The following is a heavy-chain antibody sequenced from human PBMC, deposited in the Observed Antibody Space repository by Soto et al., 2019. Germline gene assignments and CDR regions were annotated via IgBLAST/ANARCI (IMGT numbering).Heavy chain of an antibody. D-gene: IGHD6-13*01. J-gene: IGHJ4*02. CDR3: AVYPGIAAAGDY. V-gene: IGHV1-69*13. CDR1: GGTFSSYA. Sequence: ASVKVCCKASGGTFSSYAISWVRQAPGQGLEWMGGIIPIFGTANYAQKFQGRVTITADESTSTAYMELSSLRSEDTAVYYCAVYPGIAAAGDYWGQGTLVTVSS. CDR2: IIPIFGTA.